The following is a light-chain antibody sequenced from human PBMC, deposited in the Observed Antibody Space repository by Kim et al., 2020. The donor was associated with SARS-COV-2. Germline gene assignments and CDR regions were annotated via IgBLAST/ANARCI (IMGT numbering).Light chain of an antibody. J-gene: IGKJ1*01. Sequence: EIVLTQSPGTLSLSPGERATLSCRASQSVSSSYLAWYQQKPGQAPRLLIYGASSRATGIPDRFSGSGSGTDFTLTISRLEPEDFAAYYCRQYDSPPWTFGQGTKVDIK. CDR3: RQYDSPPWT. V-gene: IGKV3-20*01. CDR2: GAS. CDR1: QSVSSSY.